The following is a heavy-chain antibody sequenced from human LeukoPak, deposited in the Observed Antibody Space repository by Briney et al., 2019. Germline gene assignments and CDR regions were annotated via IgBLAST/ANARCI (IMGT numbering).Heavy chain of an antibody. CDR3: ARNGGNFDY. J-gene: IGHJ4*02. CDR2: IKQDGSDK. CDR1: GFTFSSHW. D-gene: IGHD3-16*01. Sequence: VGSLRLSCAASGFTFSSHWMSWVRQAPGKGLEWVANIKQDGSDKNYVGSVKGRFTISRDNDKNSLYLQMNSLRAEDTAVYYCARNGGNFDYWGQGTLVTVSS. V-gene: IGHV3-7*02.